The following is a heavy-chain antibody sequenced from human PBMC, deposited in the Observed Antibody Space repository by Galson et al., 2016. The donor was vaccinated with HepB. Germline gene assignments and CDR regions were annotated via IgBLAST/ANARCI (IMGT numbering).Heavy chain of an antibody. CDR2: IDSSGTT. D-gene: IGHD2-21*02. Sequence: SETLSLTCSVSSDSFSGYYWTWIRQSAGKGLEWIGRIDSSGTTKYNPSFRSRATMSVATSKNQFSLNLRSVTAADSAMYYCAREVGSDYYGYFFDSWGQGSLVTVSS. CDR3: AREVGSDYYGYFFDS. CDR1: SDSFSGYY. V-gene: IGHV4-4*07. J-gene: IGHJ4*02.